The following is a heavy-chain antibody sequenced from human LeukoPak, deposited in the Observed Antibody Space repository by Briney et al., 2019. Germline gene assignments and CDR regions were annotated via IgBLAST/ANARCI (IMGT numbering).Heavy chain of an antibody. CDR1: GYTFTSYY. D-gene: IGHD1-26*01. J-gene: IGHJ4*02. V-gene: IGHV1-46*01. CDR2: VNPSAGAT. CDR3: VRDVGATYHFDY. Sequence: GASVKVSCEASGYTFTSYYIHWVRQAPGQGLEWMGVVNPSAGATSYAQEFQGRVTMTRDTSTATVYMELSSLRSEDTAVYYCVRDVGATYHFDYWGQGTVVTVSS.